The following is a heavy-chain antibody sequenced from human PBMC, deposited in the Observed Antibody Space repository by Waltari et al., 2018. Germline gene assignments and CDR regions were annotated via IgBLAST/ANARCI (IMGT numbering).Heavy chain of an antibody. J-gene: IGHJ4*02. CDR3: ASGPDHGDF. CDR2: INQAGNER. V-gene: IGHV3-7*01. D-gene: IGHD2-15*01. CDR1: GFIFRYCW. Sequence: EEQLVESGGGLVPPGGSLRLSCSASGFIFRYCWMPWVRQAPGKGLEWVANINQAGNERIYLDSVRGRFTISRDNPDNSLFLHMANLRVEDTAVYYCASGPDHGDFWGQGTLVTVSS.